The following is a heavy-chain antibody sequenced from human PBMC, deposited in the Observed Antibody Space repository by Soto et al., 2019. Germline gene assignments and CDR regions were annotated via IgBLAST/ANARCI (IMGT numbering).Heavy chain of an antibody. D-gene: IGHD6-6*01. J-gene: IGHJ6*03. Sequence: GGSLRLSCAASGFTFSSYAMSWVRQAPGKGLEWVSAISGSGGSTYYADSVKGRFTISRDNSKNSLYLQMNSLKTEDTAVYYCAKSSIAAPRYYYYMDVWGKGTTVTVSS. V-gene: IGHV3-23*01. CDR1: GFTFSSYA. CDR3: AKSSIAAPRYYYYMDV. CDR2: ISGSGGST.